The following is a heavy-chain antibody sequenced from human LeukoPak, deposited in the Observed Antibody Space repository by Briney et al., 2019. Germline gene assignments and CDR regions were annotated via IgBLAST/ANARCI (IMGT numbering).Heavy chain of an antibody. CDR3: AIGTDPYGSSGYSDY. Sequence: GASVKVSCKASGYTFTGYYMHWVRQAPGQGLEWMGWINPNSGGTNYAQKFQGRVTMTRDTSISTAYMELSRLRSDDTAVYYCAIGTDPYGSSGYSDYWGQGTLVTVSS. D-gene: IGHD6-6*01. CDR2: INPNSGGT. V-gene: IGHV1-2*02. J-gene: IGHJ4*02. CDR1: GYTFTGYY.